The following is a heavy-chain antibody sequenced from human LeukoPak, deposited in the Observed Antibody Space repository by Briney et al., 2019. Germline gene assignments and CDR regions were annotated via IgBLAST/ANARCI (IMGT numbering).Heavy chain of an antibody. CDR3: AKYMQRTAFDYFDY. CDR2: ISGSGGGT. J-gene: IGHJ4*02. V-gene: IGHV3-23*01. CDR1: GFTFSSYA. Sequence: RGSLRLSCAASGFTFSSYAMSWVRQAPGKGLEWVSTISGSGGGTYYADSVKGRFTISRDNSKNTLYLQMNSLRAEDTAVFYCAKYMQRTAFDYFDYWGQGTLVTVSS. D-gene: IGHD6-25*01.